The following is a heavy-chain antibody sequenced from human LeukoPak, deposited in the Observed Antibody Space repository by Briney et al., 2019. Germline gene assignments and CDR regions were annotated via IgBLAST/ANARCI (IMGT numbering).Heavy chain of an antibody. CDR2: INHSGST. Sequence: SSQTLSLTCTVSGGSISSGSYYWSWIRQPPGKGLEWIGEINHSGSTNYNPSLKSRVTISVDTSKNQFSLKLSSVTAADTAVYYCARVKGITMIVVVIPWFDPWGQGTLVTVSS. D-gene: IGHD3-22*01. CDR1: GGSISSGSYY. V-gene: IGHV4-39*07. J-gene: IGHJ5*02. CDR3: ARVKGITMIVVVIPWFDP.